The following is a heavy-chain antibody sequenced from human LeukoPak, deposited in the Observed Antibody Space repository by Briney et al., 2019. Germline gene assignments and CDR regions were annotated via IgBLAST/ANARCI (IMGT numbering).Heavy chain of an antibody. CDR3: ARDYPSGDTAMVTGDY. Sequence: ASVKVSCKASGGTFSSYAISWVRQAPGQGLEWMGGIIPIFGTANYAQKFQGRVTITADESTSTAYMELSSLRSEDTAVYYCARDYPSGDTAMVTGDYWGQGTLVTVSS. D-gene: IGHD5-18*01. J-gene: IGHJ4*02. CDR1: GGTFSSYA. V-gene: IGHV1-69*13. CDR2: IIPIFGTA.